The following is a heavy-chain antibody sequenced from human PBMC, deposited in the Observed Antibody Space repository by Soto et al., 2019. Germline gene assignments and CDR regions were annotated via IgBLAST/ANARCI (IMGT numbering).Heavy chain of an antibody. J-gene: IGHJ4*02. CDR2: ISSSGGSI. CDR1: GFTFSDYY. D-gene: IGHD3-9*01. V-gene: IGHV3-11*04. CDR3: TRDLTGSYYFDY. Sequence: GGSLRLSCAASGFTFSDYYMSWVRQAPGKGLEWISSISSSGGSIYYADSVKGRFTISRDNAKNSLYLQMNSLRAEDTAVYYCTRDLTGSYYFDYWAQGTLVTVSS.